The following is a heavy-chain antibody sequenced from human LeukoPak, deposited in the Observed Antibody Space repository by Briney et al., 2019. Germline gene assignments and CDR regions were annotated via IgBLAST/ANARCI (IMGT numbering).Heavy chain of an antibody. CDR3: AKDLRVGWFDP. Sequence: PGGSLRLSCAASGFTFSSYGMSWVRQAPGKGLEWVSVISGSGGSTYYAASVKGRFTISRDNSKNTLYLQMNSLRAEDTAVYYCAKDLRVGWFDPWGQGTLITVSS. V-gene: IGHV3-23*01. J-gene: IGHJ5*02. CDR2: ISGSGGST. CDR1: GFTFSSYG.